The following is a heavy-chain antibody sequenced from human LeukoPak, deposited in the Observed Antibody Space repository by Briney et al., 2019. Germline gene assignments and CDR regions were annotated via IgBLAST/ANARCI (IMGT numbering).Heavy chain of an antibody. CDR2: ITESGDNT. CDR1: GLTFSSYA. Sequence: GGSLRLSCAASGLTFSSYAMSWVRQTPGKGLEWVSTITESGDNTHYTESVKGRFTFSRYNSRNTMYLQMNSLRAEDTAIYYCATDYTPYVGASADWSQGTLVTVSS. D-gene: IGHD1-26*01. CDR3: ATDYTPYVGASAD. J-gene: IGHJ4*02. V-gene: IGHV3-23*01.